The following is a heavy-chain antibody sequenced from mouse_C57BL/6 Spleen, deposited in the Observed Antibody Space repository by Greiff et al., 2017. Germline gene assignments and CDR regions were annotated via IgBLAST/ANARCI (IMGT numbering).Heavy chain of an antibody. CDR2: IWSGGST. J-gene: IGHJ4*01. CDR1: GFSLTSYG. CDR3: AKNWGGDYAMDY. V-gene: IGHV2-4*01. Sequence: VKLVESGPGLVQPSQSLSITCTVSGFSLTSYGVHWVRQPPGKGLEWLGVIWSGGSTDYNAAFISRLSISKDNSKSQVFVKMNSLQADDTAIYYCAKNWGGDYAMDYWGQGTSVTVSS.